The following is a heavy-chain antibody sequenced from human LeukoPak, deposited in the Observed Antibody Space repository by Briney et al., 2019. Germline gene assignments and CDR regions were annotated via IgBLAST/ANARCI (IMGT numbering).Heavy chain of an antibody. D-gene: IGHD5-18*01. V-gene: IGHV4-34*01. CDR2: INHSGST. CDR1: GGSFSGYY. Sequence: SETLSLTCAVYGGSFSGYYWSWIRQPPGKGLEWIGEINHSGSTNYNPSLKSRVTISVDTSKNQFSLKLSSVTAADTAVYYCARGYSYGYGFDCWGQGTLVTVSS. CDR3: ARGYSYGYGFDC. J-gene: IGHJ4*02.